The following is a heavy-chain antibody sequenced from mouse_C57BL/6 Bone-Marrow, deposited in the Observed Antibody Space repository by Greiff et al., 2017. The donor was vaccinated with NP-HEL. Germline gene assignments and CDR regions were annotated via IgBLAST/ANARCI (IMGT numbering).Heavy chain of an antibody. CDR3: AIDSSGYCWFAY. CDR1: GYTFTDYE. Sequence: QVQLKESGAELVRPGASVTLSCKASGYTFTDYEMHWVKQTPVHGLEWIGAIDPETGGTAYNQKFKGKAILTADKSSSTAYMELRSLTSEDSAVYYCAIDSSGYCWFAYWGQGTLVTVSA. J-gene: IGHJ3*01. D-gene: IGHD3-2*02. V-gene: IGHV1-15*01. CDR2: IDPETGGT.